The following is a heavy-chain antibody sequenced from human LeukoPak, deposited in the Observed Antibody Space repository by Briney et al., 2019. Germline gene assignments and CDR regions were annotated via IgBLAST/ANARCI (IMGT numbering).Heavy chain of an antibody. J-gene: IGHJ4*02. CDR2: INPNSGGT. V-gene: IGHV1-2*02. Sequence: ASVKVSCKASGYTFTGYYMHWVRQAPGQGLEWMGWINPNSGGTNYAQKFQGTVTMTRDTPISTAYMELSRLRSDDTAVYYCARDVPRYCSGDSCYSEYIDYWGQGTLVTVSS. D-gene: IGHD2-15*01. CDR3: ARDVPRYCSGDSCYSEYIDY. CDR1: GYTFTGYY.